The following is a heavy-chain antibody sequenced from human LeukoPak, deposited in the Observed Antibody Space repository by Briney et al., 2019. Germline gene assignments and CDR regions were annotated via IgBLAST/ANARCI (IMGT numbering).Heavy chain of an antibody. Sequence: GGSLRLSCAASGFTFSSYWLHWVRQAPGKGLVWVSRIKGDERSTNYADSVKGRFTISRDNSKNTLYLQMNSLRAEDTAVYYCAKIQVVIAAAGDYWGQGTLVTVSS. D-gene: IGHD6-13*01. J-gene: IGHJ4*02. V-gene: IGHV3-74*01. CDR1: GFTFSSYW. CDR2: IKGDERST. CDR3: AKIQVVIAAAGDY.